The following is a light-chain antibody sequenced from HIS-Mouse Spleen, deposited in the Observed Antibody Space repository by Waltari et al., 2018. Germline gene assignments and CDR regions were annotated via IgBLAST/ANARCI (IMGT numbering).Light chain of an antibody. J-gene: IGLJ3*02. CDR1: KLGDKY. Sequence: SYELTQPPSVSVSPGQTASIPCPGDKLGDKYACWYQQKPGQSPVLVIYQDSKRPSGIPERLSGSNSGNTATLTISGTQAMDEADYYCQAWDSSLNWVFGGGTKLTVL. CDR2: QDS. V-gene: IGLV3-1*01. CDR3: QAWDSSLNWV.